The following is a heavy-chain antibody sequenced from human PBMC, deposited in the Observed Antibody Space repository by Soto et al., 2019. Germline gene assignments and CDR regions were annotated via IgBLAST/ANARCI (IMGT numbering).Heavy chain of an antibody. CDR3: VRERLGIGTWYFDL. CDR2: IATSGST. CDR1: GFTFSDYD. J-gene: IGHJ2*01. D-gene: IGHD7-27*01. Sequence: DVQLAESGGGLVQPGGSLRLSCAASGFTFSDYDIHWVRQATGKRLEWVSAIATSGSTHYAASVQGRFTISREDAKNSLFLQINSLRDGDTATYYCVRERLGIGTWYFDLWGRGTLVTVSS. V-gene: IGHV3-13*04.